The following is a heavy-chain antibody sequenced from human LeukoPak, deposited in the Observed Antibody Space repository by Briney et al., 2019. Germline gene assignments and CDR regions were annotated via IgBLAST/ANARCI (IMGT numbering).Heavy chain of an antibody. J-gene: IGHJ6*02. CDR2: ISGSGGST. Sequence: GGSLRLSCAASGFTLSSYAMSWVRQAPGKGLEWVSAISGSGGSTYYADSVKGRFTISRDNSKNTLYLQMNSLRAEDTAVYYCAKDLVAGRYYYYGMDVWGQGTAVTVSS. CDR3: AKDLVAGRYYYYGMDV. CDR1: GFTLSSYA. V-gene: IGHV3-23*01. D-gene: IGHD6-19*01.